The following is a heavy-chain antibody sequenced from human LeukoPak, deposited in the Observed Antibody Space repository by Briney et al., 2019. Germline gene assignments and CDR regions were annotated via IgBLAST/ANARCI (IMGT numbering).Heavy chain of an antibody. Sequence: PSETLSLTCTVSGGSISTYYWSWLRQPAGKGLELIGRFFPSGSTNYNPSLKTRVTISVDTSKNQFSLRLSSVTAADTAIYYCARDKRLDGMDVWGQGTTVTVSS. J-gene: IGHJ6*02. V-gene: IGHV4-4*07. CDR2: FFPSGST. CDR3: ARDKRLDGMDV. CDR1: GGSISTYY. D-gene: IGHD6-25*01.